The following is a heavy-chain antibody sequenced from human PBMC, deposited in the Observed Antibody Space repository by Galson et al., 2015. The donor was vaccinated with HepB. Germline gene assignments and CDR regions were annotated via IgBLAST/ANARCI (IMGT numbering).Heavy chain of an antibody. J-gene: IGHJ6*02. V-gene: IGHV3-64D*06. CDR3: VKGYKYSKDGMDV. CDR1: GFTFSSCS. D-gene: IGHD6-6*01. Sequence: SLRLSCAASGFTFSSCSMHWVRQGPGKGLEYVSALSTNGGSTYYADSVKGRFTISRDNSKNTLYLQMSSLRAEDTAVYYCVKGYKYSKDGMDVWGQGTTVTVSS. CDR2: LSTNGGST.